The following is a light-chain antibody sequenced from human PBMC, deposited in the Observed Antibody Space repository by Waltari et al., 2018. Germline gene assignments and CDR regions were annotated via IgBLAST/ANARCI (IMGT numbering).Light chain of an antibody. CDR2: AAS. CDR1: QSISSY. CDR3: QQTTTNPLT. Sequence: DIQMTQSPSSLSASVGDRVTITCRASQSISSYLNWYQQKPGKAPKLLIYAASSLQSGVPSRFSGSGSGTEFTLTISNLQPEDVGTYYCQQTTTNPLTFGRGTTV. J-gene: IGKJ4*01. V-gene: IGKV1-39*01.